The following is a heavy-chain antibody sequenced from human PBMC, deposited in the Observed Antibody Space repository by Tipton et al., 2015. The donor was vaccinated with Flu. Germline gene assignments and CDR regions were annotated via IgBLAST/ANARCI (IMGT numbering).Heavy chain of an antibody. CDR3: ARDPFLGTGDAFDV. Sequence: SLRLSCAASGFAFSSYWMLWVRQAPGKGLEWVANINEDGSTTYYLGSVKGRFTISRDNARNSVYLQMNSLRVEDTAVYYCARDPFLGTGDAFDVWGRGTMVTVSS. CDR2: INEDGSTT. J-gene: IGHJ3*01. D-gene: IGHD2/OR15-2a*01. V-gene: IGHV3-7*01. CDR1: GFAFSSYW.